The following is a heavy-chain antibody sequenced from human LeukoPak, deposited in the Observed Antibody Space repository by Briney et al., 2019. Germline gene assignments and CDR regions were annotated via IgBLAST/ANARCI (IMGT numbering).Heavy chain of an antibody. V-gene: IGHV1-2*02. J-gene: IGHJ5*02. Sequence: ASVKVSCKASGYTFTGYYMHWVRQAPGQGLEWMGWINPNSGGTNYAQKFQGRVTMTRDTSISTAYMELSRLRSDDTAVYYCARDLRVVAAIRTNNWFDPRGQGTLVTVSS. D-gene: IGHD2-15*01. CDR2: INPNSGGT. CDR3: ARDLRVVAAIRTNNWFDP. CDR1: GYTFTGYY.